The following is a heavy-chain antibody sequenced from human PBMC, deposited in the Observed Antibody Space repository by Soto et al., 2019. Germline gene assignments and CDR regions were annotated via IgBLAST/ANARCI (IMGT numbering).Heavy chain of an antibody. CDR1: GYSFTTYG. CDR3: ARDPRWEHSNSCYGFGFHH. V-gene: IGHV1-18*01. J-gene: IGHJ1*01. D-gene: IGHD2-2*01. CDR2: ISSHNGNT. Sequence: QVHLVQSGTEVKKSGASVRVSCKTSGYSFTTYGISWVRQVPGQGFEWVGWISSHNGNTDYAQKFQDRVAMTTDTATNTGYLEVRSLRSDDTALYYCARDPRWEHSNSCYGFGFHHWGQGTLVTVSS.